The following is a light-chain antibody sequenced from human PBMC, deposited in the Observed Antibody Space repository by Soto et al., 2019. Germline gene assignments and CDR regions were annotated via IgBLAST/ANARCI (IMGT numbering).Light chain of an antibody. CDR2: AAS. Sequence: DIQMTQSPSSVSASVGDRVTITCRASQGISSWLAWYQQKPGKAPKLLIYAASSLLSGVPSRFRGSGSGSDFPLFISRLQPEDFATFYWPQVHIFPRPFVQGTKVEIK. CDR3: PQVHIFPRP. J-gene: IGKJ1*01. CDR1: QGISSW. V-gene: IGKV1-12*01.